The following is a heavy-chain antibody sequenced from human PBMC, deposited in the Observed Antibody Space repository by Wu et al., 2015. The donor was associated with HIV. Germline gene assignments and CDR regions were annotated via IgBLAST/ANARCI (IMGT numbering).Heavy chain of an antibody. J-gene: IGHJ6*02. V-gene: IGHV1-69*05. CDR2: IIPIFGTA. Sequence: QVQLVQSGAEVKKPGSSVKVSCKASGGTFSSYAISWVRQAPGQGLEWMGGIIPIFGTANYAQKFQGRVTMTRNTSISTAYMELSSLRSEDTAVYYCARTYYYDSSGYENYYGMDVWGQGTTVTVSS. CDR3: ARTYYYDSSGYENYYGMDV. CDR1: GGTFSSYA. D-gene: IGHD3-22*01.